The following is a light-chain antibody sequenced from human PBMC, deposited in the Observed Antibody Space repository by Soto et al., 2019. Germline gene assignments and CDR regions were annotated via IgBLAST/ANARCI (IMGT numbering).Light chain of an antibody. CDR1: SSDVGGYNY. Sequence: QSALTQPASVSGSPGQSITISCTGTSSDVGGYNYVSWYQQHPGKAPKLMIYDVSNRPSGVSNRFSGSKSGNTASLTISGLQAEDEADYYCSSYTSSXTLGVFGTGTKVTVL. CDR3: SSYTSSXTLGV. V-gene: IGLV2-14*01. CDR2: DVS. J-gene: IGLJ1*01.